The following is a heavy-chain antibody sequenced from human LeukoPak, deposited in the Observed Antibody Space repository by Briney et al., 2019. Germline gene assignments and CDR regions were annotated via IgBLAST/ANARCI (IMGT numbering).Heavy chain of an antibody. J-gene: IGHJ3*02. CDR1: GASISSSNYF. Sequence: SETLSLTCSVSGASISSSNYFWDWIHQPPGKGLEWIGNIYYSGFTDYNPSLKSRVTMSVDTSNNQFSLEVNSVTAADTAVYYCARHVAYGPLEIWGQGTMVTVSS. D-gene: IGHD3-10*01. CDR3: ARHVAYGPLEI. CDR2: IYYSGFT. V-gene: IGHV4-39*01.